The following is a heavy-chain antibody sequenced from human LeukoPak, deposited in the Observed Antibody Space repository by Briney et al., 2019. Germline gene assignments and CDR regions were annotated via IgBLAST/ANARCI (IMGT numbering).Heavy chain of an antibody. CDR1: GFTFSSYE. V-gene: IGHV3-48*03. CDR3: ARGSSYYYYYYGMDV. Sequence: GGSLRLSCAASGFTFSSYEMNWVRQAPGKGLEWVSYISSSGSTIYYADSVKGRFTISRDNAKNSLYLQMNSLRAEDTAVYYCARGSSYYYYYYGMDVWGQGTTVTVSS. J-gene: IGHJ6*02. CDR2: ISSSGSTI. D-gene: IGHD1-26*01.